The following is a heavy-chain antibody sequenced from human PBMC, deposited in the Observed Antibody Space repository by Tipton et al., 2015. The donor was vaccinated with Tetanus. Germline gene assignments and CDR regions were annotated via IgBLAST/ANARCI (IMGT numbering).Heavy chain of an antibody. CDR3: ARLTCSSPSCYYYCYYYVDV. Sequence: TLSLTCSVSGDSIRSEDYYWGWIRQSPGKGLEWLGYIYYSGSTYNNPSLKRRVSISLDASKKQFSLSLNSVTAADSATYYCARLTCSSPSCYYYCYYYVDVWGTGTAVAVSS. CDR1: GDSIRSEDYY. V-gene: IGHV4-30-4*01. J-gene: IGHJ6*03. CDR2: IYYSGST. D-gene: IGHD2-2*01.